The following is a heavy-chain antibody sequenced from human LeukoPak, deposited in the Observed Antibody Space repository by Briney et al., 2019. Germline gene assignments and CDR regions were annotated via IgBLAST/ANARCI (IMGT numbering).Heavy chain of an antibody. Sequence: PSETLSLTCTVSGGSISSYYWSWLRQPAGKGLEWIGRIYTSGSTNYNPSLKSRVTISVDTSKNQFYLNLNSVTAADTAIYYCARDLGRSSSWSKYSWFDPWGQGTLVTVSS. CDR1: GGSISSYY. V-gene: IGHV4-4*07. D-gene: IGHD6-13*01. CDR3: ARDLGRSSSWSKYSWFDP. J-gene: IGHJ5*02. CDR2: IYTSGST.